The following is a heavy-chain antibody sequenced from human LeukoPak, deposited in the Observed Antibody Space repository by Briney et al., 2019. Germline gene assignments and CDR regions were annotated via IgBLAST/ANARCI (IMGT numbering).Heavy chain of an antibody. Sequence: GGSLRLSCAASGFTVSSNYMSWVRQAPGKGLEWVSVIYSGGSTYYADSVKGRFTTSRDNSKNTLYLQMNSLRAEDTAVYYCAGSTTGTTERDYWGQGTLVTVSS. V-gene: IGHV3-66*02. CDR3: AGSTTGTTERDY. J-gene: IGHJ4*02. CDR1: GFTVSSNY. CDR2: IYSGGST. D-gene: IGHD1-1*01.